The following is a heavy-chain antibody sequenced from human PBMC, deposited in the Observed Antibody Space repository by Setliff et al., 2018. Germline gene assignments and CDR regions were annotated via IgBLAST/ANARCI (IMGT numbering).Heavy chain of an antibody. Sequence: ETLSLSCAASGFTFDDYGMAWVRQAPGKGLEWVSGINWSGAGTGYADSVKGRFTISRDNTNNSLSLQMNSLRTEDTALYYCVGAGTCSYWGQGTPVTVSS. CDR1: GFTFDDYG. D-gene: IGHD3-10*02. CDR3: VGAGTCSY. V-gene: IGHV3-20*04. CDR2: INWSGAGT. J-gene: IGHJ4*02.